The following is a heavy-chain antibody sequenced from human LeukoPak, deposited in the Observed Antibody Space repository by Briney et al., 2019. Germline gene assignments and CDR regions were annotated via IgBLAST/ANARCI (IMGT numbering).Heavy chain of an antibody. CDR2: ICASGDNA. D-gene: IGHD2-2*01. CDR1: GFTFSSYA. V-gene: IGHV3-23*01. CDR3: AKGSSSSCYGVSDV. Sequence: GGSLRLSCAASGFTFSSYAMSSVRQAPGKGLEWVSVICASGDNAYYADSVKGRFSISRDNSKNTLYLQMNSLRAEDTALYYCAKGSSSSCYGVSDVWGQGTTVTVS. J-gene: IGHJ6*02.